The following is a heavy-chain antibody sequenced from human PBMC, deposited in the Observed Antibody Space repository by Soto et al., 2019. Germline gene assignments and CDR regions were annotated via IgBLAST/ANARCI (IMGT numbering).Heavy chain of an antibody. CDR1: GYTFTGYY. CDR3: ARVTKMTSNHKAKIAARALNDAFDI. CDR2: INPNSGGT. D-gene: IGHD6-6*01. J-gene: IGHJ3*02. V-gene: IGHV1-2*04. Sequence: ASVKVSCKASGYTFTGYYMHWVRQAPGQGLEWMGWINPNSGGTNYAQKFQGWVTMTRDTSISTAYMELSRLRSDDTAVYYCARVTKMTSNHKAKIAARALNDAFDIWGQGTMVTVSS.